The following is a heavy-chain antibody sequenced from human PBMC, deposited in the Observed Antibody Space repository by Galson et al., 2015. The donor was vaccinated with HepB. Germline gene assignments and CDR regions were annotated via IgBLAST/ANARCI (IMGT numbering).Heavy chain of an antibody. CDR3: ARAPDHDFWSDYYYYYMDV. D-gene: IGHD3-3*01. J-gene: IGHJ6*03. CDR1: GFTFSRNS. CDR2: ISSSSHI. V-gene: IGHV3-21*01. Sequence: SLRLSCAASGFTFSRNSMHWVRQAPGKGLEWVSSISSSSHIYYADSLKGRLTISRDNAKNSLYLQMNSLRAEDTAVYYCARAPDHDFWSDYYYYYMDVWGKGTTVTVSS.